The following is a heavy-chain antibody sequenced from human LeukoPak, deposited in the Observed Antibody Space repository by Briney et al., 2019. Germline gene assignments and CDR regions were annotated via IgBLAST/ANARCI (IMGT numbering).Heavy chain of an antibody. Sequence: ASVKVSCKTSGYKFNDYYIHWVRQAPGQGLEWMGWVNPNSGGANYAQKFQGRVIMTRDTSISTAYMELTRLTSNDTAVYFCARVETMLHPFDVWGQGIMVTVSS. V-gene: IGHV1-2*02. CDR2: VNPNSGGA. CDR1: GYKFNDYY. J-gene: IGHJ3*01. D-gene: IGHD4/OR15-4a*01. CDR3: ARVETMLHPFDV.